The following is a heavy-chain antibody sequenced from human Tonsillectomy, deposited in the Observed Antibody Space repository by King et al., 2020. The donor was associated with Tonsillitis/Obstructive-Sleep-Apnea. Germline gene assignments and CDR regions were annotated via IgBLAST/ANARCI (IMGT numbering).Heavy chain of an antibody. CDR1: GGSVSSSDYY. V-gene: IGHV4-39*01. CDR3: ARHSRDSSGGDYFYYMDV. D-gene: IGHD6-6*01. J-gene: IGHJ6*03. Sequence: LQLQESGPGLVKPSETLSLTCIVSGGSVSSSDYYWGWIRQPPGKGLEWIGTIYYSGTTYYNPPLKSRVTISVATSKNQFSLNLNSVTAADTAVYYCARHSRDSSGGDYFYYMDVWGKGTTGTVSS. CDR2: IYYSGTT.